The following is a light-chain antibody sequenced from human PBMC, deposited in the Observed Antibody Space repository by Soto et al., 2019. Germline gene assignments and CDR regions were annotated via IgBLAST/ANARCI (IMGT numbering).Light chain of an antibody. Sequence: QSVLTQPPSASGTPGQRVSISCSGSSSNIGSNAVNWYQHLPGTTPKLLIYSNDQRPSGVPDRFSGSKSGTSASLAISGLQSEDEGDYFCASWDDSLTGLQFGGGTKVTVL. CDR1: SSNIGSNA. V-gene: IGLV1-44*01. CDR3: ASWDDSLTGLQ. J-gene: IGLJ2*01. CDR2: SND.